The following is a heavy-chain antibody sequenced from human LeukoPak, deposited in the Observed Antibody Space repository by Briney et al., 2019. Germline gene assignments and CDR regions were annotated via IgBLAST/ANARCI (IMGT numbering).Heavy chain of an antibody. CDR2: ISYDGSNK. CDR3: ARDGTLHAFDI. V-gene: IGHV3-30-3*01. CDR1: GFTFSSYA. J-gene: IGHJ3*02. Sequence: GGSLRLSCAASGFTFSSYAMHWVRQAPGKGLEWVAIISYDGSNKYYADSVKGRFTISRDNSKNTLYPQMNSLRAEDTAVYYCARDGTLHAFDIWGQGTMVTVSS. D-gene: IGHD1-26*01.